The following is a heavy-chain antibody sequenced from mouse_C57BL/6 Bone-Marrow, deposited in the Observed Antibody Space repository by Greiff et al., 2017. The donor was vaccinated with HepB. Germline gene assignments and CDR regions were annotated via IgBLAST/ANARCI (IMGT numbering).Heavy chain of an antibody. V-gene: IGHV5-17*01. CDR2: ISSGSSTI. D-gene: IGHD1-1*01. CDR3: AREVLRGDFDV. CDR1: GFTFSDYG. Sequence: EVQWVESGGGLVKPGGSLKLSCAASGFTFSDYGMHWVRQAPEKGLEWVAYISSGSSTIYYADTVKGRFTISRDNAKNTLFLQMTSLRSEDTAMYYCAREVLRGDFDVWGTGTTVTVSS. J-gene: IGHJ1*03.